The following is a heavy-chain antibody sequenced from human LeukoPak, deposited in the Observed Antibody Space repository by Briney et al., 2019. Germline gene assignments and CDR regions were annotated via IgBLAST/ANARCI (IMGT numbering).Heavy chain of an antibody. CDR2: IKQDGSEK. D-gene: IGHD3-10*01. Sequence: GGSLRLSCAASGFTFSSYWMSWVRQAPGKGLEWVANIKQDGSEKYYVDSVKGRFTISRDNAKNSLYLQMNSLRAEDTAVYYCARSGVLLWFGELPDAFDIWGQGTMVTVSS. CDR1: GFTFSSYW. J-gene: IGHJ3*02. V-gene: IGHV3-7*01. CDR3: ARSGVLLWFGELPDAFDI.